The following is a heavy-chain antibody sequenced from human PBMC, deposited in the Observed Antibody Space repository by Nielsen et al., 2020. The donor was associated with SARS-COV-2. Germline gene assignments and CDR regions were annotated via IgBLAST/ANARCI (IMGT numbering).Heavy chain of an antibody. Sequence: ASVKVSCKASGYTFTTYSIHWVRQAPGQRLEWMGWINAANGNTRSSQNFQGRVTITRDTSASTAYMELSSLRSEDTAVYYCARATDYYYGMDVWGQGTTVTVSS. V-gene: IGHV1-3*01. CDR1: GYTFTTYS. CDR3: ARATDYYYGMDV. J-gene: IGHJ6*02. CDR2: INAANGNT.